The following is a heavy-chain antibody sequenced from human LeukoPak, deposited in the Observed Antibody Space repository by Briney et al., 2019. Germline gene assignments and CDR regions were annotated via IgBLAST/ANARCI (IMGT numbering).Heavy chain of an antibody. V-gene: IGHV1-69*13. Sequence: ASVKVSCKASGGTFSSYAISWVRQAPGQGLEWMGGIIPIFGTADYAQKFQGRVTITADESTSTAYMELNSLRAEDTAVYYCAKDLWWFGEFPNVFDIWGQGTMVTVSS. CDR3: AKDLWWFGEFPNVFDI. CDR1: GGTFSSYA. D-gene: IGHD3-10*01. CDR2: IIPIFGTA. J-gene: IGHJ3*02.